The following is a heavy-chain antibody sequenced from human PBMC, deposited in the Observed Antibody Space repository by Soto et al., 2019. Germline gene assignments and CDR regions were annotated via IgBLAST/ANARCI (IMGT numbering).Heavy chain of an antibody. CDR3: GRGGDAHKMGRH. J-gene: IGHJ1*01. D-gene: IGHD2-2*01. CDR1: DDSLSSTSYY. CDR2: VHFSGSI. V-gene: IGHV4-61*01. Sequence: QVQLQESGPGLVKPSETLSLICSVSDDSLSSTSYYWSWIRQPPGKGLEWIGFVHFSGSIHYNAALKRRAPISVDTARKQISLKMTSLTAADTAVYFCGRGGDAHKMGRHWGQGTLVTVSS.